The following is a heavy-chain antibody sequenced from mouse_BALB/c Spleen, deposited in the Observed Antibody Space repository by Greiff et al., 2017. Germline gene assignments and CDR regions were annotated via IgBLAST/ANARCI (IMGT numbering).Heavy chain of an antibody. CDR2: ILPGSGST. Sequence: QVQLQQSGAELMKPGASVKISCKATGYTFSSYWIEWVKQRPGHGLEWIGEILPGSGSTNYNEKFKGKATFTADTSSNTAYMQLSSLTSEDSAVYYCAGYGNYEYFAYWGQGTTLTVSS. D-gene: IGHD2-1*01. CDR3: AGYGNYEYFAY. J-gene: IGHJ2*01. V-gene: IGHV1-9*01. CDR1: GYTFSSYW.